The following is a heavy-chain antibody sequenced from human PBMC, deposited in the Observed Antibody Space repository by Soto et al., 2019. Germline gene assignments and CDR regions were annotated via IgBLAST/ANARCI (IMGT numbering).Heavy chain of an antibody. CDR2: INPNSGGT. CDR3: ARASHIVATVGEPYYYYGMDV. V-gene: IGHV1-2*04. CDR1: GYTFTGYY. J-gene: IGHJ6*02. D-gene: IGHD5-12*01. Sequence: ASLPVSSKASGYTFTGYYMHWVRQAPGQGLEWMGWINPNSGGTNYAQKFQGWVTMTRDTSISTAYMELSRLRSDDTAVYYCARASHIVATVGEPYYYYGMDVWGQGTTVT.